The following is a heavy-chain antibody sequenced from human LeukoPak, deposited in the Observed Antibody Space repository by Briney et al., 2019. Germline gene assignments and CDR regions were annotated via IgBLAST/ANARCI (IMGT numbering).Heavy chain of an antibody. V-gene: IGHV4-59*08. J-gene: IGHJ2*01. Sequence: SSETLSLTCTVSGGSVSGYFWSWIRQPPGKGLEWIGDISYIGSTNYNPSLKSRVTISVDTSKNQLSLKLTSVTAADTAVYYCARRREDWYFDLWGRGTLVTVSS. CDR3: ARRREDWYFDL. CDR2: ISYIGST. CDR1: GGSVSGYF.